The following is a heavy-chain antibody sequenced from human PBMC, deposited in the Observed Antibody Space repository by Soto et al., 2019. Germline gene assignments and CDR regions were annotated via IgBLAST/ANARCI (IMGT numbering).Heavy chain of an antibody. J-gene: IGHJ3*02. CDR3: AHPRGYGVFDAYDI. Sequence: PGGSLRLSCAASGFTFSTYAMSWVRRAPGKGLEWVSAISASGDSTYSADSVKGRFTISRDNSINALYLQMRSLRLEDTAVYYCAHPRGYGVFDAYDIWGQGTMVTVSS. CDR1: GFTFSTYA. V-gene: IGHV3-23*01. CDR2: ISASGDST. D-gene: IGHD4-17*01.